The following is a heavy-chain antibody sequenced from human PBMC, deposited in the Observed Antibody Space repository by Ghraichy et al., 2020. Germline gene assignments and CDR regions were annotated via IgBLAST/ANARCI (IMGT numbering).Heavy chain of an antibody. J-gene: IGHJ4*02. D-gene: IGHD2-15*01. CDR3: ARAIGGYSLDY. Sequence: SVKVSCKASGGTFSSYAISWVRQAPGQGLEWMGRIIPILGIANYAQKFQGRVTITADKSTSTAYMELSSLRSEDTAVYYCARAIGGYSLDYWGQGTLGTVSS. V-gene: IGHV1-69*04. CDR2: IIPILGIA. CDR1: GGTFSSYA.